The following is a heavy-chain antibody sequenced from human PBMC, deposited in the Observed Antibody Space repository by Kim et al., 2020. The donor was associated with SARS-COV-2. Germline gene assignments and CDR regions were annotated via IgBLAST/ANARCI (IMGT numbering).Heavy chain of an antibody. V-gene: IGHV3-49*03. CDR3: TRGVVATIPPRY. J-gene: IGHJ4*02. Sequence: GGSLRLSCTVSGFTFGDSAMSWFRQAPGKGLEWVGFIRSKAYGGTTEYAASVKGRFTISRDDSKSIAYLQMNSLKTEDTAVYYCTRGVVATIPPRYWGQGTLVTVSS. D-gene: IGHD5-12*01. CDR2: IRSKAYGGTT. CDR1: GFTFGDSA.